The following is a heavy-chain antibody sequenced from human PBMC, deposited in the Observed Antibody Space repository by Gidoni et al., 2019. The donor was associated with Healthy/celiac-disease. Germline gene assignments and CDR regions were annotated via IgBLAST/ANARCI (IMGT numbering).Heavy chain of an antibody. CDR2: IKKDGSEK. V-gene: IGHV3-7*01. J-gene: IGHJ4*02. CDR1: GFTFRSYW. Sequence: EVQLVESGGGWVQPGGYLRLCCAASGFTFRSYWMSWVRQAPGKGLEWVANIKKDGSEKYYVDSVKGRFTISRDNANNSLYLQMNSLRAEDTAVYYCARASYDFWSGYYLDYWGQGTLVTVSS. CDR3: ARASYDFWSGYYLDY. D-gene: IGHD3-3*01.